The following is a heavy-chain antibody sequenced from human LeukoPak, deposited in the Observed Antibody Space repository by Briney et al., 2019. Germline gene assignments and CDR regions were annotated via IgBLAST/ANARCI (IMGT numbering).Heavy chain of an antibody. D-gene: IGHD2-8*01. V-gene: IGHV3-23*01. CDR3: AKAENGLDY. CDR1: GGSISGYY. Sequence: ETLSLTCTVSGGSISGYYWSWVRQAPGKGLEWVSSITGSGGSTYYADSVKGRFSISRDNSKNTLYLQMNSLRAEDTAVYYCAKAENGLDYWGQGTLVTVSS. J-gene: IGHJ4*02. CDR2: ITGSGGST.